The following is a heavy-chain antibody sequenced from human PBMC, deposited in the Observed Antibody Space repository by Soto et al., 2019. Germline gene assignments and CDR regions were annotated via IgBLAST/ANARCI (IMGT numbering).Heavy chain of an antibody. CDR1: GFILSDCA. Sequence: EVQLVESGGGLVQPGGSLRLSCATSGFILSDCAMNWVRQAPGKGLEWVSYISSSSSVIDYADSVKGRFTVSRDNARNSLYLQMNSRIAEDTAVYYCARDLSWGSNWYYYMDVWGKVTTVTVS. D-gene: IGHD7-27*01. V-gene: IGHV3-48*01. J-gene: IGHJ6*03. CDR3: ARDLSWGSNWYYYMDV. CDR2: ISSSSSVI.